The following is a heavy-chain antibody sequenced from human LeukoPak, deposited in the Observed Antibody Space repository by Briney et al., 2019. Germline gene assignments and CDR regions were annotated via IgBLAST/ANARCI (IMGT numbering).Heavy chain of an antibody. D-gene: IGHD5-12*01. CDR2: VRGSGSDT. V-gene: IGHV3-23*01. J-gene: IGHJ4*02. CDR3: AKTSRRNSAYDSPFDS. Sequence: GGSLRLSCAVSGFTFSTYAMSWVRQAPGKGLEWVSAVRGSGSDTYYADSVKGRFTISRDNSKDTLYLQMNSLRAEDTAIYYCAKTSRRNSAYDSPFDSWGQGTLVTVSS. CDR1: GFTFSTYA.